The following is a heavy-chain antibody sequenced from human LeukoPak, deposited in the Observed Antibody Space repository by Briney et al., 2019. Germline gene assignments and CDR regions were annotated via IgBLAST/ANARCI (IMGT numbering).Heavy chain of an antibody. J-gene: IGHJ5*02. Sequence: GASVKVSCKASGYTFTGYYMHWVRQAPGQGLEWMGWINPNSGGTNYAQKFQGRVTMTRDKSIRTAYMELSRLTSDDTAVYYCARKVPNDSSGYYYRGQFDPWGQGTLVAVSS. V-gene: IGHV1-2*02. CDR1: GYTFTGYY. CDR3: ARKVPNDSSGYYYRGQFDP. CDR2: INPNSGGT. D-gene: IGHD3-22*01.